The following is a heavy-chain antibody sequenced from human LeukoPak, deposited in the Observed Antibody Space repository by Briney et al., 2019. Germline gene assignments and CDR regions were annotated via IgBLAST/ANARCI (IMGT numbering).Heavy chain of an antibody. Sequence: ASVKVSCKASGYTFTGYYMHWVRQATGQGLEWMGWTNPNSGNTGYAQKFQGRVTMTRNTSISTAYMELSSLRSEDTAVYYCARWEGICSSTSCYTFDYYYGMDVWGQGTTVTVSS. CDR2: TNPNSGNT. CDR3: ARWEGICSSTSCYTFDYYYGMDV. CDR1: GYTFTGYY. J-gene: IGHJ6*02. D-gene: IGHD2-2*02. V-gene: IGHV1-8*02.